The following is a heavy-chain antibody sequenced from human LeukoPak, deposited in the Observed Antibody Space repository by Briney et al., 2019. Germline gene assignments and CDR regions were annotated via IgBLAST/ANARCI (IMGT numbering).Heavy chain of an antibody. Sequence: GGSLRLSCAASGFTFSSYEMNWVRQAPGKGLEWVSYISSSGSTIYYADSVKGRFTISRDNAKNSLYLRMNSLRAEDTAVYYCARGDPHLLLPAYYYYGMDVWGQGTTVTVSS. CDR2: ISSSGSTI. CDR3: ARGDPHLLLPAYYYYGMDV. V-gene: IGHV3-48*03. CDR1: GFTFSSYE. J-gene: IGHJ6*02. D-gene: IGHD3-22*01.